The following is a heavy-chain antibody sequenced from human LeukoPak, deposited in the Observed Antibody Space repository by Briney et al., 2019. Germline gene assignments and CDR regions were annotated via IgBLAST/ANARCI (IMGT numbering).Heavy chain of an antibody. CDR3: ARDQRGWGVFWFDP. CDR1: GYTFACYY. J-gene: IGHJ5*02. V-gene: IGHV1-2*06. D-gene: IGHD3-10*01. Sequence: ASVKVSCKASGYTFACYYMHWVRQAPGQGLEWMGRINPNSGGTNYAQKFQGRVTMTRDTSTSTVYMELSSLRSEDTAVYYCARDQRGWGVFWFDPWGQGTLVTVSS. CDR2: INPNSGGT.